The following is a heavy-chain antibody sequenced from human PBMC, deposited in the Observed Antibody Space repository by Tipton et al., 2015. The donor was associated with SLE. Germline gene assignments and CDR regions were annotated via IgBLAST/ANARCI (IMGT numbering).Heavy chain of an antibody. D-gene: IGHD3-3*01. V-gene: IGHV3-20*04. Sequence: GSLRLSCAASGFTFDDYGMSWVRQAPGKGLEWVSGINWNGGSTGYADSVKGRFTISRDNAKNSLYLQMNSLRAEDTALYYCAREGPLEWLTYFDYWGQGTLVTVSS. J-gene: IGHJ4*02. CDR3: AREGPLEWLTYFDY. CDR1: GFTFDDYG. CDR2: INWNGGST.